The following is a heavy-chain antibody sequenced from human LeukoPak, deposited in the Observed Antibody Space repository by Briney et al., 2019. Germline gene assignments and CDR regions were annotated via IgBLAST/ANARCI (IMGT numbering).Heavy chain of an antibody. V-gene: IGHV4-59*08. CDR2: IHHTGST. D-gene: IGHD6-13*01. Sequence: PSETLSLTCTVSGGSISRYHWSWVRQPPRKGLEWIGYIHHTGSTNSNPSLKSRVTMSVDTSENQFSLQLSSVTAADTALYYCATHDGSSWFYFDYWSQGTLVTVSS. CDR3: ATHDGSSWFYFDY. J-gene: IGHJ4*02. CDR1: GGSISRYH.